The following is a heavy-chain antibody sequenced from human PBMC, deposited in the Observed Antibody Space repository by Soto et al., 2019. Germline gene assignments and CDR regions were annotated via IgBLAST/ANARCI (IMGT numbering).Heavy chain of an antibody. CDR2: ISGSGGST. J-gene: IGHJ5*01. V-gene: IGHV3-23*01. CDR3: AKTGHIVIVPTDKNWLDS. Sequence: HGGSLRLSCVASGFTFSSYAVSWVRQAPGKGLEWVSAISGSGGSTYYADSVKGRFTISRDNSKNTVILEVNSLRAEDTAIYYCAKTGHIVIVPTDKNWLDSWRQGTLVTVSS. CDR1: GFTFSSYA. D-gene: IGHD2-2*01.